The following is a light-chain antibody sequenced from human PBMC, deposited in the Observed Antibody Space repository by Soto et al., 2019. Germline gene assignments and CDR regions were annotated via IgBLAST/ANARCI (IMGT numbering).Light chain of an antibody. CDR2: GAS. J-gene: IGKJ5*01. V-gene: IGKV3-20*01. CDR1: QSVRSRY. Sequence: TVLTQSPVTLSLSPGERATLSCRASQSVRSRYLAWYQQKPGQAPRLLISGASSRATGIPDRFSGSGSGTDFTLTVSRLEPEDFALYYCQQYGNSPITFGQGTRLEIK. CDR3: QQYGNSPIT.